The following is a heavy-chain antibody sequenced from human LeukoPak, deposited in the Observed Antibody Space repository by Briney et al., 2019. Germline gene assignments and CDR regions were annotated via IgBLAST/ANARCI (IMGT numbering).Heavy chain of an antibody. CDR3: ARDPNWDSWFDP. Sequence: SETLSLTCAVSGYSVGSAYYWVWIRQPPGKGLEWLGTISHNGNAYYNPSLKSRLTMSVETAKNQFSLNLNSVTAADTAVYFCARDPNWDSWFDPWGQGVLVTVSS. V-gene: IGHV4-38-2*02. CDR1: GYSVGSAYY. J-gene: IGHJ5*02. D-gene: IGHD1-26*01. CDR2: ISHNGNA.